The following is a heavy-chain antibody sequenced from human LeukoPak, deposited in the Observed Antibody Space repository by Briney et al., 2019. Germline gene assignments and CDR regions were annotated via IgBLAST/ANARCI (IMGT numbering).Heavy chain of an antibody. CDR2: IIPIFGTA. V-gene: IGHV1-69*05. D-gene: IGHD3-22*01. J-gene: IGHJ4*02. CDR1: GGTFSSYA. CDR3: IIPYYYESSGYQSDY. Sequence: GASVKVSCKASGGTFSSYAISWVRQAPGQGLEWMGRIIPIFGTANYAQKFQGRVTITTDESTSTAYMELSSLRSEDTAVYYCIIPYYYESSGYQSDYCGQGTLVTVSS.